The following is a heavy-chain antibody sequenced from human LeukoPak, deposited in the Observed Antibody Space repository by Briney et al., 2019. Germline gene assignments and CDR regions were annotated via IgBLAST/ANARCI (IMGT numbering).Heavy chain of an antibody. V-gene: IGHV3-23*01. D-gene: IGHD2-21*01. Sequence: SGGSLRLSCAASGFTFSNFAMSWVRQAPGKGLEWVSSISGSGDRTNYADSVKGRFTISRDNFKNMLYLQMNSLRAEDTAVYYCAKDRTWGLGDYYFYWDQGTLVTVSS. CDR1: GFTFSNFA. J-gene: IGHJ4*02. CDR3: AKDRTWGLGDYYFY. CDR2: ISGSGDRT.